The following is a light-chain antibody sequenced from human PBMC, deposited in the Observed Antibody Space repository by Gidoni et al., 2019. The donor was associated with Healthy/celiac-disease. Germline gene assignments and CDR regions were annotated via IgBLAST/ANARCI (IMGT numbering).Light chain of an antibody. CDR1: QSVSSN. V-gene: IGKV3-15*01. CDR3: QQYNNWPRT. J-gene: IGKJ1*01. CDR2: GAS. Sequence: EIVMTQSPATLSVSPGERATLSCRASQSVSSNLAWYQQKPGQAPRLLIYGASTRATGIPARSRGSGCGTEFTLTISSLQSGDFAVYYCQQYNNWPRTFGQGTKVEIK.